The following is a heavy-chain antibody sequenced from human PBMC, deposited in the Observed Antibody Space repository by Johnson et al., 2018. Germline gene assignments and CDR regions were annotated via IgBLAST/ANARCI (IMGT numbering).Heavy chain of an antibody. D-gene: IGHD5-12*01. CDR1: GFTFDDYT. CDR3: AKGEYSRPEPFQH. Sequence: VQLVESGGVVVQPGGSLRLSCAASGFTFDDYTMHWVRQAPGKGLEWVSLISWDGGSTYYADSMKGRFTISRDNRKNSLYLQMNNLRPEDTALYSCAKGEYSRPEPFQHWGRGTLVTVSS. V-gene: IGHV3-43*01. J-gene: IGHJ1*01. CDR2: ISWDGGST.